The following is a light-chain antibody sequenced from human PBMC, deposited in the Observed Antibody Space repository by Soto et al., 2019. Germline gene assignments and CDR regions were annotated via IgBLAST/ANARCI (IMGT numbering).Light chain of an antibody. V-gene: IGKV3-15*01. CDR1: QSVSSN. CDR2: GAS. J-gene: IGKJ1*01. CDR3: QQYNKWPRT. Sequence: EIVMTQSPATLSVSPGERATLSCRASQSVSSNLAWYQQKPGQSPRLLLYGASTRATGIPARFSGSGSGTEFTLTISSLQSEDFAVYYCQQYNKWPRTFGHGTKV.